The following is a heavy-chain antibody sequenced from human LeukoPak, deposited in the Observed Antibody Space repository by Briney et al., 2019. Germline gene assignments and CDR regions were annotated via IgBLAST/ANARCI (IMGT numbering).Heavy chain of an antibody. CDR2: ISGSGGST. Sequence: GGSLRLSCAASGFTFSSYAMSWVRQAPGKGLEWVSAISGSGGSTYYADSVKGRFTIPRDNSKNTLYLQMNSLRAEDTAVYYCAEASSWTQLPGLYYFDYWGQGTLVTVSS. CDR3: AEASSWTQLPGLYYFDY. D-gene: IGHD5-18*01. V-gene: IGHV3-23*01. CDR1: GFTFSSYA. J-gene: IGHJ4*02.